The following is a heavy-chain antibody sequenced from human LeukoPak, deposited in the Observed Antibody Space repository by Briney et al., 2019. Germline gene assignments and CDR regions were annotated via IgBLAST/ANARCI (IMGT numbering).Heavy chain of an antibody. D-gene: IGHD1-1*01. Sequence: PGGSLRLSCAASGFTFSSYSMNWVRQAPGKGLEWVSSISSSSSYKYYADSVKGRFTISRDNAKNSLYLQMNSLRAEDTAVYYCARDRRTDYWGQGTLVTVSS. J-gene: IGHJ4*02. CDR1: GFTFSSYS. CDR2: ISSSSSYK. V-gene: IGHV3-21*01. CDR3: ARDRRTDY.